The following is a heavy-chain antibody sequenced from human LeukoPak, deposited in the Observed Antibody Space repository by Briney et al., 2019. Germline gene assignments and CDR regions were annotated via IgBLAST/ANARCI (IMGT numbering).Heavy chain of an antibody. J-gene: IGHJ4*02. D-gene: IGHD3-3*01. CDR1: GGSICRGGYY. V-gene: IGHV4-31*03. Sequence: SETLSLTCTVSGGSICRGGYYWSWSRQHPGKGLEWIGNNYYSGSTYYNPSLKSRVTISVDTSKNQFSLKLSSVTAADTAVYYCARARDLTIFGVVNPGTLDYWGQGTLVTVSS. CDR3: ARARDLTIFGVVNPGTLDY. CDR2: NYYSGST.